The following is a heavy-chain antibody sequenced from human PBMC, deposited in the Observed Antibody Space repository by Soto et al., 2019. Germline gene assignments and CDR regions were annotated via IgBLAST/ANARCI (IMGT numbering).Heavy chain of an antibody. J-gene: IGHJ4*02. V-gene: IGHV3-15*07. CDR2: IKSKTDGGTT. CDR1: GFTFSNAW. CDR3: MTDRQYPPAY. Sequence: PGGSLRLSCAASGFTFSNAWMNWVRQAPGKGLEWVGLIKSKTDGGTTDYAAPVKGRFTISRDDSKNTLYLQMNSLKTEDAAVYYCMTDRQYPPAYWGPGTLVTLSS.